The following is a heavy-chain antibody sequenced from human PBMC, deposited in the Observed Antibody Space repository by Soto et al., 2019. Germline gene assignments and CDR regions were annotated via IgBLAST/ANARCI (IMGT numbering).Heavy chain of an antibody. V-gene: IGHV3-23*01. CDR2: ISGSGGST. Sequence: GGLRLSCAPSGFTLSSYAMSWVRQAPGKGLEWVSAISGSGGSTYYADSVKGRFTISRDNSKSTLYLQMNSLRAADTAVYYCAKDGSNYPKKYNWFDPWGQGTLVTVSS. D-gene: IGHD4-4*01. CDR3: AKDGSNYPKKYNWFDP. CDR1: GFTLSSYA. J-gene: IGHJ5*02.